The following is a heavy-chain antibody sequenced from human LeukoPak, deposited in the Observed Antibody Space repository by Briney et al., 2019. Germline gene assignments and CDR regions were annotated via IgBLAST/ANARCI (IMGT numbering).Heavy chain of an antibody. CDR1: GSTFSSNC. V-gene: IGHV3-53*01. J-gene: IGHJ4*02. Sequence: GGSLRLSCTASGSTFSSNCMTWVRQAPGMGLEWVSVVYTGGDTYYGDSVKGRFTISRDNAKNTLYLQMNSLRPEDTAVYYCARGWDNWNYFAYWGQGTLVTASS. D-gene: IGHD1-20*01. CDR2: VYTGGDT. CDR3: ARGWDNWNYFAY.